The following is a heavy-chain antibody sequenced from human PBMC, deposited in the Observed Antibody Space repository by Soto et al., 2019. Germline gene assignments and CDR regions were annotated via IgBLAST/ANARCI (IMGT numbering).Heavy chain of an antibody. V-gene: IGHV3-74*01. J-gene: IGHJ6*02. CDR2: INSDGSST. Sequence: GGSLRLSCAASGFTFSSYWMHWVRRAPGKGLVWVSRINSDGSSTSYADSVKGRFTISRDNAKNTLYLQMNSLRAEDTAVYYCARVVEQLAQRYYYYYGMDVWGQGPTVTVYS. CDR3: ARVVEQLAQRYYYYYGMDV. D-gene: IGHD6-6*01. CDR1: GFTFSSYW.